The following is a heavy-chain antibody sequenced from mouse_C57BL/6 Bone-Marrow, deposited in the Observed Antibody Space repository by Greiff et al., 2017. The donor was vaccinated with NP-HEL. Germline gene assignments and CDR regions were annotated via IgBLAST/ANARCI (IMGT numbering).Heavy chain of an antibody. CDR3: ARGRYDYDEDAMDY. D-gene: IGHD2-4*01. CDR2: IYPGDGDT. Sequence: VQLKESGPELVKPGASVKISCKASGYAFSSSWMNWVKQRPGKGLEWIGRIYPGDGDTNYNGKFKGKATLTADKSSSTAYMQLSSLTSEDSAVYFCARGRYDYDEDAMDYWGQGTSVTVSS. V-gene: IGHV1-82*01. CDR1: GYAFSSSW. J-gene: IGHJ4*01.